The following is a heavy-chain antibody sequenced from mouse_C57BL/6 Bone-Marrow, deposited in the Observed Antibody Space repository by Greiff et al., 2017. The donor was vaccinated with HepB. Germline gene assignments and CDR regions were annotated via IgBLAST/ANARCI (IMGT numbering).Heavy chain of an antibody. J-gene: IGHJ4*01. CDR2: ISNGGGST. CDR3: ASPITTVVARDYAMDY. CDR1: GFTFSDYY. Sequence: DVQLVESGGGLVQPGGSLKLSCAASGFTFSDYYMYWVRQTPEKRLEWVAYISNGGGSTYYPDTVKGRFTISRDNAKNTLYLQMSRLKSEDTAMYYCASPITTVVARDYAMDYWGQGTSVTVSS. D-gene: IGHD1-1*01. V-gene: IGHV5-12*01.